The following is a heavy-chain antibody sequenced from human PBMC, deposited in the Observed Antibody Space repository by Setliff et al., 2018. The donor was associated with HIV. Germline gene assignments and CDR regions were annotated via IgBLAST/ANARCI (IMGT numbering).Heavy chain of an antibody. J-gene: IGHJ4*02. CDR2: IYYSGST. Sequence: PSETLSLTCAVSGYSISNSNWWGWIRQPPGKGLEWIGYIYYSGSTKHNPSLKSRVTISLDTSKNRFSLKLTSVTAADTAVYYCARYSPRGYTLTGPYWGQGTLVTVSS. CDR1: GYSISNSNW. D-gene: IGHD6-25*01. CDR3: ARYSPRGYTLTGPY. V-gene: IGHV4-28*01.